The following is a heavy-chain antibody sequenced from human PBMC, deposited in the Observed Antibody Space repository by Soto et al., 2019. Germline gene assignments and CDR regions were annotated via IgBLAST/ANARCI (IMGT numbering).Heavy chain of an antibody. D-gene: IGHD3-22*01. CDR2: ISDIGDIT. CDR1: EFTFRSYA. J-gene: IGHJ4*02. CDR3: AKDYSYDSSGVLDY. V-gene: IGHV3-23*01. Sequence: EVQLLESGGGVIEPGGSLRLSCAASEFTFRSYAMSWVRQAPGEGLEWVSAISDIGDITYYADSVKGRFTISRDNSKNTLFLQMDSLRPEDTDVYFCAKDYSYDSSGVLDYWGQGTLVTVSS.